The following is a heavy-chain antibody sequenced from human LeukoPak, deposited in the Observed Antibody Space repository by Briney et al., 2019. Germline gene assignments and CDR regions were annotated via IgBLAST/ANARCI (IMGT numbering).Heavy chain of an antibody. V-gene: IGHV3-74*01. CDR1: GFFFNTYW. J-gene: IGHJ4*02. CDR2: INSDGSKT. CDR3: AREGSLEYYFDY. Sequence: PGGSPRLSCAASGFFFNTYWMHWVRQAPGKGLVWVSRINSDGSKTSHADSVKGRFTISRDNAKNTLYLQMNGLRAEDTAVYYCAREGSLEYYFDYWGRGTLLTVSS. D-gene: IGHD3-10*01.